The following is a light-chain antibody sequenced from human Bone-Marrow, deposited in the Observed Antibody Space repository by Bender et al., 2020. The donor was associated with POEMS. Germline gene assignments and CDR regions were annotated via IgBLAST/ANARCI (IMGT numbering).Light chain of an antibody. CDR3: QVWDSSSDLGV. Sequence: SSELTQPPSVSVSPGQTARITCSGDALPKQFAYWYQQKPGQAPAVVVYDDSDRPSGIPDRFSGSNSGNTATLTISRVEAGDEADYYCQVWDSSSDLGVFGGGTKLTVL. CDR1: ALPKQF. CDR2: DDS. V-gene: IGLV3-21*02. J-gene: IGLJ3*02.